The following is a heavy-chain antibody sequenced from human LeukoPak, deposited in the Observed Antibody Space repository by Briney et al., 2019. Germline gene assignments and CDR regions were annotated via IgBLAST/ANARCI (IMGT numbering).Heavy chain of an antibody. D-gene: IGHD6-19*01. CDR2: INPNSGGT. Sequence: ASVKVSRKASGYTFTGHYMHWVRQAPGQGLEWMGWINPNSGGTNYAQKFQGRVTITRDTSISTAYMELSRLRSDDTAVYYCARAPRGIAVAGIPDYWGQGTLVTVSS. V-gene: IGHV1-2*02. CDR1: GYTFTGHY. CDR3: ARAPRGIAVAGIPDY. J-gene: IGHJ4*02.